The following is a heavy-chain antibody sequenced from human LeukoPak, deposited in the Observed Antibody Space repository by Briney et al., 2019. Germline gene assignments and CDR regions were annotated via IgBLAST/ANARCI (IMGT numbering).Heavy chain of an antibody. J-gene: IGHJ4*02. CDR3: ARDLFTIFGVEAIDY. CDR1: GGSISSYY. Sequence: PSETLSLTCTVSGGSISSYYWSWIRQPAGKGLEWIGRIYTSGSTNYNPSLKSRVTMSVDTSKNQFSLTLSSVTAADTAVYYCARDLFTIFGVEAIDYWGQGTLVTVSS. D-gene: IGHD3-3*01. CDR2: IYTSGST. V-gene: IGHV4-4*07.